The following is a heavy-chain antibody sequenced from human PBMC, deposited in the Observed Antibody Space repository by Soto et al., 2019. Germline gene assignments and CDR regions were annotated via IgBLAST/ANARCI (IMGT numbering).Heavy chain of an antibody. Sequence: ASVKVSCKASGYTFTSYDINWVRQATGQGLEWMGWMNPNSGNTGYAQKFQGRATITEDTSTDTAYMELSSLRSDDTAVYYCATVEAINLGDYWGQGTLVTVSS. CDR1: GYTFTSYD. CDR3: ATVEAINLGDY. CDR2: MNPNSGNT. D-gene: IGHD7-27*01. J-gene: IGHJ4*02. V-gene: IGHV1-8*01.